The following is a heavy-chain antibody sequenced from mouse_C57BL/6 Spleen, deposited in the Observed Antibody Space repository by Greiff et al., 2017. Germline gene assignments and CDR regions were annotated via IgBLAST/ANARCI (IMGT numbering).Heavy chain of an antibody. CDR2: IDPSDSET. J-gene: IGHJ2*01. CDR3: ARFTTVGDFDY. D-gene: IGHD1-1*01. V-gene: IGHV1-52*01. Sequence: VQLQQPGAELVRPGSSVKLSCKASGYTFTSYWMHWVKQRPIQGLEWIGNIDPSDSETHYNQKFKDKATLTVDKSSSPAYMQLSSLTSEDSAVYYCARFTTVGDFDYWGQGTTLTVSS. CDR1: GYTFTSYW.